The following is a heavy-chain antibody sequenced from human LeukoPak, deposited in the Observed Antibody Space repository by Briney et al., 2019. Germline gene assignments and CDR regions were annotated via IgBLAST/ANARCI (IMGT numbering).Heavy chain of an antibody. CDR2: MGPRRGNT. D-gene: IGHD4-23*01. CDR1: GYTFTSYD. Sequence: ASVKVSCKASGYTFTSYDINWVRQAAGQGLEWMGWMGPRRGNTGNAQNFQGRITMTRDTSITTAYTELSSLTSDDTAVYYCARGWISGAISEHYFENWGQGTLVTVSS. V-gene: IGHV1-8*01. CDR3: ARGWISGAISEHYFEN. J-gene: IGHJ4*02.